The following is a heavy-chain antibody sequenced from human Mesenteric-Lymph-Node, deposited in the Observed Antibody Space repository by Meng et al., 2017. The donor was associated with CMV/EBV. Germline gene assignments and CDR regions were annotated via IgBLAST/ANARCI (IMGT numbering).Heavy chain of an antibody. CDR3: ARRDAGGSGSEY. CDR2: IYPGDSDT. D-gene: IGHD3-10*01. J-gene: IGHJ4*02. V-gene: IGHV5-51*01. Sequence: GGSLRLSCKGSRYSFTSYWIAWVRQMPGKGLEWMGIIYPGDSDTRYNPSFQGQVTISADKSISTAYLQWSSLKASDTAMYYCARRDAGGSGSEYWGQGTLVTVSS. CDR1: RYSFTSYW.